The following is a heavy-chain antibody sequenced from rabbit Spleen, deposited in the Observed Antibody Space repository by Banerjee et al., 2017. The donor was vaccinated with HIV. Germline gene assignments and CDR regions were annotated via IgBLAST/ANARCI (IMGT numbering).Heavy chain of an antibody. V-gene: IGHV1S40*01. CDR1: GFSFSGSSW. CDR3: TRDGAGGSYFAL. J-gene: IGHJ6*01. Sequence: QSLEESGGDLVKPGASLTLTCAASGFSFSGSSWICWVRQAPGKGLEWIACIYAGSSGSTYYASWAKGRFTTSKTSSTSVTLQMTSLTAADTATYFCTRDGAGGSYFALWGPGTLVTVS. CDR2: IYAGSSGST. D-gene: IGHD8-1*01.